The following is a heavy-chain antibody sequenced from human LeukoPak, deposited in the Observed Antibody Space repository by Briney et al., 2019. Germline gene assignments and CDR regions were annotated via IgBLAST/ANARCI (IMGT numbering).Heavy chain of an antibody. CDR1: GFTFHDYA. V-gene: IGHV3-9*01. J-gene: IGHJ4*02. CDR2: ITWNSGSV. CDR3: ARLRIRNCSGGTCYSTFFDY. Sequence: GGSLRLSCAASGFTFHDYAMHWVRQVPGKGLEWVSGITWNSGSVLYADSVRGRFTISRDNAKNSLYLQMNSLRAEDTAVYYCARLRIRNCSGGTCYSTFFDYWGQGTLVTVSS. D-gene: IGHD2-15*01.